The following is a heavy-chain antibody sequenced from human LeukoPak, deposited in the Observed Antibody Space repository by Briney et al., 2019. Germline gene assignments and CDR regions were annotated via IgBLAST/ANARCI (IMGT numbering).Heavy chain of an antibody. CDR3: ARLNDLWSGYNRDY. D-gene: IGHD3-3*01. V-gene: IGHV3-7*01. CDR2: IKQDGSEK. Sequence: VGSLRLSCAASEFTFSSYWMSWVRQAPGKGLEWVANIKQDGSEKYYVDSVTGRFTISRDNAKNSLYLQMNRLRAEDTAVYYCARLNDLWSGYNRDYWGEGTLVTVSS. J-gene: IGHJ4*02. CDR1: EFTFSSYW.